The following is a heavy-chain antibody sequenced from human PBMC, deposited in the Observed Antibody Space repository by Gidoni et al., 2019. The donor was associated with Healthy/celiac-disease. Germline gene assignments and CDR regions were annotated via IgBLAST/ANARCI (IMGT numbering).Heavy chain of an antibody. CDR3: ARNNYLGELSQSDY. CDR2: ISYEGRNK. D-gene: IGHD3-16*02. CDR1: GFTFSSNA. Sequence: QVQLVESGGGVVQPGRSLRLSCAASGFTFSSNAMNWVRQAPGKGLEWVAVISYEGRNKNYADSGKGRFTISRDNSKNTLYLQRNSLRAEETAVYYCARNNYLGELSQSDYWGQGTLVTVSS. J-gene: IGHJ4*02. V-gene: IGHV3-30*04.